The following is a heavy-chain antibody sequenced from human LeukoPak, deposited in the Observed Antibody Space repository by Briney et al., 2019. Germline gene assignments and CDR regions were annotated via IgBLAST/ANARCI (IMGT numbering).Heavy chain of an antibody. CDR3: AREPGGDAFDI. D-gene: IGHD1-14*01. CDR1: GGSFSGYY. CDR2: INHSGST. J-gene: IGHJ3*02. V-gene: IGHV4-34*01. Sequence: SETLSLTCAVYGGSFSGYYWSWIRQPPGKGLEWIGEINHSGSTNYNPSLKSRVTISVDTSKNQFSLKLSSVTAADTAVYYCAREPGGDAFDIWGQGTMVTVSS.